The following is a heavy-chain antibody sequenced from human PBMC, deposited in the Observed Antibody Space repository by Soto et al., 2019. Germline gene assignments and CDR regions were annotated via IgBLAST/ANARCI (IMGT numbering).Heavy chain of an antibody. CDR3: RGSSGYYYHYFDY. J-gene: IGHJ4*02. V-gene: IGHV3-7*03. D-gene: IGHD3-22*01. CDR1: GFTFSSYW. CDR2: IKQDGSEK. Sequence: EVQLVESGGGLVQPGGSLRLSCAASGFTFSSYWMSWVRQAPGKGLEWVANIKQDGSEKYYVDSVKGRFTISRDNAKNSLYLQMNSLRAEDTAVYYCRGSSGYYYHYFDYWGQGTLVTVSS.